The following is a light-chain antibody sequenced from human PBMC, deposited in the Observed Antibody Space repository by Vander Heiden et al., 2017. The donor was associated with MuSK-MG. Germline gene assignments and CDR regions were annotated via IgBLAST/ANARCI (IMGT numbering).Light chain of an antibody. Sequence: NFMLTQPHSVSEYPGKTVTISCTRSSGSIASNYLQWYQQRPGSSPTTVIYEDNQRPSGVPDRFSGSIDSSSNSASLTISGLKTEDEADYYCQSYDSSNVVFGGGTKLTVL. CDR2: EDN. V-gene: IGLV6-57*01. CDR3: QSYDSSNVV. J-gene: IGLJ2*01. CDR1: SGSIASNY.